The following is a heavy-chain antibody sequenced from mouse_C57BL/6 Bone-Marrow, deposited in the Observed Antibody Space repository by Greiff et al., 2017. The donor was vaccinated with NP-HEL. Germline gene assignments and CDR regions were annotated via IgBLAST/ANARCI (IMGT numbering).Heavy chain of an antibody. Sequence: QVQLKESGAELVKPGASVKISCKASGYAFSSYWMNWVKQRPGKGLEWIGQIYPGDGDTNYNGKFKGKATLTADKSSSTAYMQLSSLTSEDSAVYFCAREGLYYSNYWYFDVWGTGTTVTVSS. CDR1: GYAFSSYW. CDR2: IYPGDGDT. CDR3: AREGLYYSNYWYFDV. J-gene: IGHJ1*03. D-gene: IGHD2-5*01. V-gene: IGHV1-80*01.